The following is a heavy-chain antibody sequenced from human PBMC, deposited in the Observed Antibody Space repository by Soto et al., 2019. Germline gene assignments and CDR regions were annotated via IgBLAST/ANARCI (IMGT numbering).Heavy chain of an antibody. CDR3: ARGGLWSGYYTESVTTRKNWFDP. CDR1: GGSISSGGYS. D-gene: IGHD3-3*01. V-gene: IGHV4-30-2*01. CDR2: IYHSGST. J-gene: IGHJ5*02. Sequence: SETLSLTCAVSGGSISSGGYSWSWIRQPPGKGLEWIGYIYHSGSTYYNPSLKSRVTISVDRSKNQFSLKLSSVTAADTAVYYCARGGLWSGYYTESVTTRKNWFDPWGQGTLVTVSS.